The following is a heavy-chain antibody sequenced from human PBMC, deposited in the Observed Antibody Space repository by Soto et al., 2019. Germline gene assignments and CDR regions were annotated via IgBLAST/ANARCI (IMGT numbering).Heavy chain of an antibody. Sequence: GGSLRLSCAASGFTFSDYYMSWIRQAPGKGLEWVSYISSSGSTIYYADSVKGRFTISRDNAKNSLYLQMNSLRAEDTAVYYCAKDVVVAASTSAYYYYGMDVWGQGTTVTVSS. CDR2: ISSSGSTI. D-gene: IGHD2-15*01. V-gene: IGHV3-11*01. CDR1: GFTFSDYY. J-gene: IGHJ6*02. CDR3: AKDVVVAASTSAYYYYGMDV.